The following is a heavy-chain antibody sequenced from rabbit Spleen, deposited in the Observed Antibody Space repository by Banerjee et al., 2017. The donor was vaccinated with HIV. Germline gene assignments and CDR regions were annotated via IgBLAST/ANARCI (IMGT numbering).Heavy chain of an antibody. J-gene: IGHJ6*01. CDR1: GLDFSSSYW. CDR3: ARDTSSSFSSYGMDL. Sequence: QEQLEESGGDLVQPEGSLTLTCKDSGLDFSSSYWICWVRQAPGKWLEWIACIYAGSSGSTDYASWAKGRFTISKTSSTTVTLQMNSLTAADTATYFCARDTSSSFSSYGMDLWGPGTLVTVS. CDR2: IYAGSSGST. D-gene: IGHD1-1*01. V-gene: IGHV1S45*01.